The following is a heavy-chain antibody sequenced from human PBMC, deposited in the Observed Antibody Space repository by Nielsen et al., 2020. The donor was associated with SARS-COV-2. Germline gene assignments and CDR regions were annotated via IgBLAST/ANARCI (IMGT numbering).Heavy chain of an antibody. CDR2: INPSGGIS. Sequence: ASVKVSCKASGYMFTNYYMHWVRQAPGQGLEWMGIINPSGGISSYAQKFQGRVTMTRDTSTSTVYMELSSLRSEDTAVYYCARNIAAAIDYWGQGTLVTVSS. CDR1: GYMFTNYY. V-gene: IGHV1-46*01. D-gene: IGHD6-13*01. J-gene: IGHJ4*02. CDR3: ARNIAAAIDY.